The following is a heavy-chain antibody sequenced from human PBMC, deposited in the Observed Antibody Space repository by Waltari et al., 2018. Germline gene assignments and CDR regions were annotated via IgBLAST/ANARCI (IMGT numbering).Heavy chain of an antibody. CDR2: IYYSGST. CDR1: GGSIIRDA. CDR3: ARHSWPTGV. V-gene: IGHV4-59*08. Sequence: VQPQESGTGLVKPSETLSITCTVSGGSIIRDAWSWTRQPPGKGLGWIGYIYYSGSTNYSPSLKSRVTISVATSKNQFSLKLSSVTAADTAVYYCARHSWPTGVWGKGTTVTISS. J-gene: IGHJ6*04. D-gene: IGHD5-12*01.